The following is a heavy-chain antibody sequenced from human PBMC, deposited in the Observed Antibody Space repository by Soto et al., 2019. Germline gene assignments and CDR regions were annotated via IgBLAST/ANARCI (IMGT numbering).Heavy chain of an antibody. Sequence: QITLKESGPTLVNPTQTLTLTCTFSGFSLSSSGVGVGWIRQPPGKALEWLTFIYWDDDKRYSHSLNSRLTIAKDTSKTHAVLTLTNMDPVDTTTYYCARLVCARITYSFDSWGQGTLLTVSS. J-gene: IGHJ4*02. CDR2: IYWDDDK. D-gene: IGHD2-21*01. CDR1: GFSLSSSGVG. V-gene: IGHV2-5*02. CDR3: ARLVCARITYSFDS.